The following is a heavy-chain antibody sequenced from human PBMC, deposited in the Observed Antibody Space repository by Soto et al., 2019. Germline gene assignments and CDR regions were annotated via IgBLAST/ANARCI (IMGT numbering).Heavy chain of an antibody. V-gene: IGHV3-30*18. CDR2: ISYDGSNK. Sequence: PGGSLRLSCAASGFTFSSYGMHWVRQAPGKGLEWVAVISYDGSNKYYADSVKGRFTISRDNSKNTLYLQMSSLRAEDTAVYYCAKPSGPYSSGWQDLFDCWGQGTLVTVSS. J-gene: IGHJ4*02. CDR3: AKPSGPYSSGWQDLFDC. CDR1: GFTFSSYG. D-gene: IGHD6-19*01.